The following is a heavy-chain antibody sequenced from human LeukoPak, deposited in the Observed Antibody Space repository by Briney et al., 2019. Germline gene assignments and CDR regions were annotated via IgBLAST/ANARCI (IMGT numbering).Heavy chain of an antibody. V-gene: IGHV4-31*03. CDR1: GGSISSGGYY. D-gene: IGHD1-26*01. CDR2: IYYSGST. Sequence: KSSETLSLTCTVSGGSISSGGYYWSWIRQHPGKGLEWIGDIYYSGSTYYNPSLKSRVTISVDTSKTQFSLKLSSVTAADTAVYYCARSSARAGGSCIDYWGQGTLVTVSS. J-gene: IGHJ4*02. CDR3: ARSSARAGGSCIDY.